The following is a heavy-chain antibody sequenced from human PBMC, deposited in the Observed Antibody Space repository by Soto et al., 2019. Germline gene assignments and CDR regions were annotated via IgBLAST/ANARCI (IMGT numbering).Heavy chain of an antibody. D-gene: IGHD3-10*01. CDR2: ISYDGSNK. V-gene: IGHV3-30-3*01. CDR3: ARAFGEH. CDR1: GFTFSSYA. J-gene: IGHJ1*01. Sequence: GGSLRLSCAASGFTFSSYAMHWVRQAPGKGLEWVAVISYDGSNKYYADSVKGRFTISRDNSKNTLYLQMNSLRAEDKDVYYCARAFGEHWGQGTLVTVSS.